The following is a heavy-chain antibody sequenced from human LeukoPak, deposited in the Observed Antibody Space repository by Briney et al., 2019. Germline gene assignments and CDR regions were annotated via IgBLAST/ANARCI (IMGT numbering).Heavy chain of an antibody. CDR1: GFTFSSDA. CDR2: ISGSGGST. CDR3: ARGDRNYYGSSGLDY. Sequence: GGSLRLSCAASGFTFSSDAMSWVRQAPEKGLEWVSAISGSGGSTYYADSVKGRFTISRDNAKNSLYLQMNSLRAEDTAVYYCARGDRNYYGSSGLDYWGQGTLVTVSS. V-gene: IGHV3-23*01. J-gene: IGHJ4*02. D-gene: IGHD3-22*01.